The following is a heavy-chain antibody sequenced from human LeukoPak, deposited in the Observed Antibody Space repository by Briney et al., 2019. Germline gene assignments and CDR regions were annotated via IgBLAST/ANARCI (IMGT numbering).Heavy chain of an antibody. Sequence: SGGSLRLSCAASRFTFSSYSMNWVRQAPGKGLEWVSSISSSSSYIYYADSVKGRFTISRDNAKNSLYLQMNSLRAEDTAVYYCARGHYDYVWGSYRFLPDIDYWAREPWSPSPQ. J-gene: IGHJ4*02. CDR2: ISSSSSYI. CDR3: ARGHYDYVWGSYRFLPDIDY. D-gene: IGHD3-16*02. CDR1: RFTFSSYS. V-gene: IGHV3-21*01.